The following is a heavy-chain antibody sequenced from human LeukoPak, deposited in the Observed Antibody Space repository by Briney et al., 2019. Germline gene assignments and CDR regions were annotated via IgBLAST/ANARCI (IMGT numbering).Heavy chain of an antibody. CDR2: IYYSGST. CDR1: GGSISSSSYY. J-gene: IGHJ5*02. D-gene: IGHD3-22*01. CDR3: ARLGTMIVVDNWFDP. V-gene: IGHV4-39*01. Sequence: PSETLSLTCTVSGGSISSSSYYWGWIRQPPGKGLEWIGSIYYSGSTYYNPSLKSRVTISVDTSKNQFSLKLSSVTAADTAVYYCARLGTMIVVDNWFDPWGQGTLVTVSS.